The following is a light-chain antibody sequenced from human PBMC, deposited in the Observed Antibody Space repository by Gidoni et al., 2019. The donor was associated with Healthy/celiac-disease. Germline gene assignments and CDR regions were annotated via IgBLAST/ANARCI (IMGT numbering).Light chain of an antibody. Sequence: EIVLTQSPATLSLSPGERATLSCRASQSVSSYLAWYQQKPGQAPRLLIYDASNRATGIPARFSGSGSGTDFTLTLSSLEPEDFAVYYCQQRSNWPPTFXQXTRLEIK. J-gene: IGKJ5*01. V-gene: IGKV3-11*01. CDR3: QQRSNWPPT. CDR2: DAS. CDR1: QSVSSY.